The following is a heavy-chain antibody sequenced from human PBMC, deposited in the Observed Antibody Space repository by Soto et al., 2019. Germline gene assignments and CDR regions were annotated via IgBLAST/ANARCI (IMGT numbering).Heavy chain of an antibody. Sequence: GGSLRLSCAASGFTFSSYAMSWVRQAPGKGLEWVSAISGSGGSTYYADSVKGRFTISRDNSKNTLYLQMNSLRAEATAVYYCAKTYYDFWSGYYGPFDYWGQGTLVTVSS. V-gene: IGHV3-23*01. D-gene: IGHD3-3*01. CDR2: ISGSGGST. CDR3: AKTYYDFWSGYYGPFDY. CDR1: GFTFSSYA. J-gene: IGHJ4*02.